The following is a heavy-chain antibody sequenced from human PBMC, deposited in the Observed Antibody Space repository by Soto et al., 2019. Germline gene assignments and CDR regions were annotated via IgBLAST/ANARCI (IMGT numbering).Heavy chain of an antibody. D-gene: IGHD3-9*01. CDR2: FDPEDGET. CDR1: GYTLTELS. J-gene: IGHJ4*02. CDR3: AAQTRLRYFDWLFHDY. V-gene: IGHV1-24*01. Sequence: ASVKVSCKVSGYTLTELSMHWVRQAPGKGLEWMGGFDPEDGETIYAQKFQGRVTMTEDTSTDTAYMELSSLRSEDTAVYYCAAQTRLRYFDWLFHDYWGPGTLLTVSS.